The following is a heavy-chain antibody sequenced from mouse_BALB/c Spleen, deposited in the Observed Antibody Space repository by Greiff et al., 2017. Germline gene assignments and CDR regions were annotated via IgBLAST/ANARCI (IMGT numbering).Heavy chain of an antibody. D-gene: IGHD1-1*01. CDR1: GYTFTSYW. J-gene: IGHJ4*01. CDR3: ARNYGSSYNAMDY. Sequence: QVHVKQSGAELVKPGASVKLSCKASGYTFTSYWMHWVKQRPGQGLEWIGEINPSNGRTNYNEKFKSKATLTVDKSSSTAYMQLSSLTSEDSAVYYCARNYGSSYNAMDYWGQGTSVTVSS. CDR2: INPSNGRT. V-gene: IGHV1S81*02.